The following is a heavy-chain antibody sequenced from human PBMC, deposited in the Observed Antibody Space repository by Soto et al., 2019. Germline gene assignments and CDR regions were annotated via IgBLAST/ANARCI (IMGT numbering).Heavy chain of an antibody. J-gene: IGHJ4*02. D-gene: IGHD3-22*01. V-gene: IGHV4-59*01. CDR3: ARDIGGYYDSSSYAN. CDR2: IYYSGST. Sequence: SETLSLTCTVSGGSISPYYWSWIRQPPGRGLEWIGYIYYSGSTNYNPSLKSRVTISVDTSKNQFSLKLSSVTAADTAVYYCARDIGGYYDSSSYANWGQGTLVTVSS. CDR1: GGSISPYY.